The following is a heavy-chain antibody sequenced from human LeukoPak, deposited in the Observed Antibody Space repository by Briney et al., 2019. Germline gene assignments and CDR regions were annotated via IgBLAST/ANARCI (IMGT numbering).Heavy chain of an antibody. CDR2: LNSDGSST. J-gene: IGHJ6*02. V-gene: IGHV3-74*01. CDR1: GFTFSSYW. CDR3: ARKGTSSGWYGLDV. D-gene: IGHD6-19*01. Sequence: GGSLRLSCAASGFTFSSYWMHWVRQAPGKGLVWVSRLNSDGSSTNYADSVKGRFTISRDNAKNTPYLQMNSLRAEDTAVYYCARKGTSSGWYGLDVWGQGTTVTVSS.